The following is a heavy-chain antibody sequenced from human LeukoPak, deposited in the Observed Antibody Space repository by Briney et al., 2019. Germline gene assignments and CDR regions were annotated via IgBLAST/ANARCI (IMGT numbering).Heavy chain of an antibody. CDR2: IYSGGST. Sequence: GGSLRLSCAASGFTVSSNYMSWVRQAPGKGLEWVSVIYSGGSTYYADFVKGRFTISRDNAKNSLYLQMNSLRAEDTAVYYCARARGSYSFDYWGQGALVTVSS. CDR1: GFTVSSNY. J-gene: IGHJ4*02. CDR3: ARARGSYSFDY. V-gene: IGHV3-53*01. D-gene: IGHD1-26*01.